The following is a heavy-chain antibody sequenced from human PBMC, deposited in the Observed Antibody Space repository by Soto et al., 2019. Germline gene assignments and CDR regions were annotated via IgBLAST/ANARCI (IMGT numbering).Heavy chain of an antibody. CDR3: ARKDLRLEAFDI. D-gene: IGHD4-17*01. CDR2: IYSGGST. V-gene: IGHV3-66*01. J-gene: IGHJ3*02. CDR1: GFTVSSNY. Sequence: GGSLRLSCAASGFTVSSNYMSWVRQAPGKGLEWVSVIYSGGSTYYADSVKGRFTISRDNSKNTLYLQMNSLRAEDTAVYYCARKDLRLEAFDIWGQGTMVTVSS.